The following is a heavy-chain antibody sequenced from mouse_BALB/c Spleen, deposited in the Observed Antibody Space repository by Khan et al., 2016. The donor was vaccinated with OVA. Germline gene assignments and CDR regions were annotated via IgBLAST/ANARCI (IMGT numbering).Heavy chain of an antibody. CDR2: IYSSDSYT. V-gene: IGHV1-69*02. CDR3: ARGDQGNFEY. J-gene: IGHJ2*01. D-gene: IGHD2-13*01. Sequence: QVQLQQPGAELVRPGASVKLSCKASGYTFTYYWINWVKQRPGQGLEWIGNIYSSDSYTNYNQKFKDKATLTVDKSSSTAYMQLSSPNSEDSAVYYCARGDQGNFEYWGQGTTLTVSS. CDR1: GYTFTYYW.